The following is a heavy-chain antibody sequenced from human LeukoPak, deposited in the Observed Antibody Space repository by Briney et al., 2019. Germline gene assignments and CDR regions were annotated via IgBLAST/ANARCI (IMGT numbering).Heavy chain of an antibody. CDR2: MNPNSGNT. J-gene: IGHJ5*02. D-gene: IGHD2-2*01. CDR3: ARGRYCSSTSCYNWFDP. CDR1: GYTFTSYD. Sequence: ASVKVSCKASGYTFTSYDINWVRQATGRGLVWMGWMNPNSGNTNYAQKLQGRVTMTTDTSTSTAYMELRSLRSDDTAVYYCARGRYCSSTSCYNWFDPWGQGTLVTVSS. V-gene: IGHV1-8*01.